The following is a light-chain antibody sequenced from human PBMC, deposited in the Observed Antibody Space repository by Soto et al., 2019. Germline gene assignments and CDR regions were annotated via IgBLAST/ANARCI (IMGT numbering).Light chain of an antibody. J-gene: IGKJ5*01. CDR3: QQYNNWPPT. Sequence: EIVMTQSPATLSVSPGETATLSCRASQSVNSKVAWYQQKPGQAPRLLIYGASTGATDIPDRFSGSGSGTEFTLTISSLQSEDFAVYYCQQYNNWPPTFGQGTRLQIK. CDR1: QSVNSK. CDR2: GAS. V-gene: IGKV3-15*01.